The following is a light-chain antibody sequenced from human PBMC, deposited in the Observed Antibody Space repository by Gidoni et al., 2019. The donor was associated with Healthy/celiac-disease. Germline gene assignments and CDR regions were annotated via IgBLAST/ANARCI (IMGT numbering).Light chain of an antibody. CDR1: QSSSSY. Sequence: DIQITPSPSSLAASVGDRVTIPCRASQSSSSYLHWYQQQPGKANKLLIYAASSLKSGVPSRFSGSGCGTDITITISSLQDEDFANYYCQQSYSTRTFGQGTKVEIK. CDR2: AAS. J-gene: IGKJ1*01. CDR3: QQSYSTRT. V-gene: IGKV1-39*01.